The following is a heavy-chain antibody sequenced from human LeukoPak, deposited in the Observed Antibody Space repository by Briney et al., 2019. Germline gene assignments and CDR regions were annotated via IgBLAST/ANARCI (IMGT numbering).Heavy chain of an antibody. V-gene: IGHV4-39*07. J-gene: IGHJ4*02. CDR1: GGSISSSSYY. CDR3: ARARTGWLSPNFDY. CDR2: IYYSGST. D-gene: IGHD3-9*01. Sequence: PSETLSLTCTVSGGSISSSSYYWGWIRQPPGKGLEWIGSIYYSGSTYYNPSLKSRVTISVDTSKNQFSLKLSSVTAADTAVYYCARARTGWLSPNFDYWGQGTLVTVSS.